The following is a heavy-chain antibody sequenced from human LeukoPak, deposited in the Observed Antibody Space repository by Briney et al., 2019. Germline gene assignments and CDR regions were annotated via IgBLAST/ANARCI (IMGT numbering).Heavy chain of an antibody. V-gene: IGHV1-69*01. D-gene: IGHD1-26*01. CDR2: IIPIFGTA. J-gene: IGHJ4*02. Sequence: SSLKVSCKASGGTFSRYAISWVRQAPGQGLEWMGGIIPIFGTANYAQKFQGRVTITADESTSTAYMELSSLRSEDTAVYYCARTHLWSGSYPFDYWGQGTLVTVSS. CDR1: GGTFSRYA. CDR3: ARTHLWSGSYPFDY.